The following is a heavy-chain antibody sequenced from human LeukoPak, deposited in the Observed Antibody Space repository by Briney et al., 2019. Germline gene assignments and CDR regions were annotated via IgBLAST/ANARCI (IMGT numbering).Heavy chain of an antibody. V-gene: IGHV1-2*02. CDR1: GYTFTGYY. D-gene: IGHD1-26*01. J-gene: IGHJ4*02. Sequence: ASVKVSCKASGYTFTGYYMHWVRQAPGQGLEWMGWINPSSGGTNYAQKFQGRVTMTRDTSISTAYMELSRLRSDDTAVYYCARARTGAIDYWGQGTLVTVSS. CDR2: INPSSGGT. CDR3: ARARTGAIDY.